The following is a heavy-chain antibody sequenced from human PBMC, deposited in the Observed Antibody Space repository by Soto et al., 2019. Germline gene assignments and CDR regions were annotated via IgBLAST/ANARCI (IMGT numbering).Heavy chain of an antibody. Sequence: GGSLRLSCAASGFTFSSYAMSWVRQAPGKGLEWVSAISGSGGSTYYADSVKGRFTISRDNSKNTLYLQMNSLRAEDTAVYYCAKDHPDDYIWGSYRPNYFDYWGQGTLVTVSS. V-gene: IGHV3-23*01. D-gene: IGHD3-16*02. CDR3: AKDHPDDYIWGSYRPNYFDY. CDR2: ISGSGGST. CDR1: GFTFSSYA. J-gene: IGHJ4*02.